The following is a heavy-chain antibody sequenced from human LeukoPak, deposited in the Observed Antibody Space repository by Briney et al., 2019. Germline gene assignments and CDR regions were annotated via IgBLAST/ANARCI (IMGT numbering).Heavy chain of an antibody. CDR2: INANSGDT. J-gene: IGHJ1*01. D-gene: IGHD1-26*01. CDR3: ARVVDVGVPGFQH. V-gene: IGHV1-2*02. Sequence: ASVKVSCKTSGYTFTGYYLHWVRQAPRQGPEWMGWINANSGDTYYVQKFKGRTTMTRDTSINTAYMELNRLISDDTAVYYCARVVDVGVPGFQHWGRGTLVTVSS. CDR1: GYTFTGYY.